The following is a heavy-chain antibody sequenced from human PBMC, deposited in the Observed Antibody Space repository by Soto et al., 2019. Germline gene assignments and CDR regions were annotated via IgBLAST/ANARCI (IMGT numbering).Heavy chain of an antibody. Sequence: GGSLRLSCVASGFTFSDYNMNWVRQAPGKGLEWVSFISGRSNTIYYADSVKGRFTISRDNAKNSLYLLMNSLSAEDTAVYYCTREGDGSGFFSDFWGQGALVTVSS. CDR1: GFTFSDYN. D-gene: IGHD3-22*01. CDR2: ISGRSNTI. J-gene: IGHJ4*02. CDR3: TREGDGSGFFSDF. V-gene: IGHV3-48*01.